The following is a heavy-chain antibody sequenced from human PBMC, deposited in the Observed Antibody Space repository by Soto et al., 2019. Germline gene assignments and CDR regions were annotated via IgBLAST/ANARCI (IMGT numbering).Heavy chain of an antibody. CDR2: TYYQSKWFY. J-gene: IGHJ4*02. CDR3: ARGRDSAFDY. D-gene: IGHD5-18*01. V-gene: IGHV6-1*01. Sequence: QVQLQQSGPGLVMPSQTLSLTCIISGDSVSSNSVAWNWIRQSPSRGLEWLGRTYYQSKWFYDYAASVKSRISINLDTSKNQLSLQLSSVTPEDTAMYYCARGRDSAFDYWGQGTLVAVSS. CDR1: GDSVSSNSVA.